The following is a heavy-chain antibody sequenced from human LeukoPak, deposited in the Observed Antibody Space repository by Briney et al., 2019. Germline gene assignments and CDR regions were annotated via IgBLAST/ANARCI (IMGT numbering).Heavy chain of an antibody. CDR2: ISGSGGST. V-gene: IGHV3-23*01. D-gene: IGHD6-13*01. Sequence: PGGSLRLSCAASGFTFSSYAMSWVRQAPGKGLKWVSAISGSGGSTYYADSVKGRFTISRDNSKNTLYLQMNSLRAEDTAVYYCAKDVEAAGTLVPSDYWGQGTLVTVSS. CDR3: AKDVEAAGTLVPSDY. J-gene: IGHJ4*02. CDR1: GFTFSSYA.